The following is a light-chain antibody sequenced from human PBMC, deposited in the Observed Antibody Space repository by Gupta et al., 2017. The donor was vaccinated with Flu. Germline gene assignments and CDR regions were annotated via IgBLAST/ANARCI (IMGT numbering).Light chain of an antibody. CDR2: NAN. CDR3: ETWDDSLNGPV. V-gene: IGLV1-44*01. Sequence: SLLTQPPSSSATPGQRVTISCSGSNSNIGRNTLSWYQQLPGAAPKLIIHNANPRPSGVPVRFSGSTAGTSASPTISVLPAEEEGYFSWETWDDSLNGPVFGGGTRLTAL. J-gene: IGLJ3*02. CDR1: NSNIGRNT.